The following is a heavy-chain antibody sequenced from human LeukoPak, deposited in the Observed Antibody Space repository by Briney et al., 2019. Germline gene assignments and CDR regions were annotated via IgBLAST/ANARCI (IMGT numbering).Heavy chain of an antibody. CDR1: GGSISSSNW. CDR2: IYHSGST. V-gene: IGHV4-4*02. D-gene: IGHD3-9*01. CDR3: ARAPRVLRYFDWLLYSGGFDY. Sequence: SGTLSLTCAVSGGSISSSNWWRWVRQPPGKGLEWIGEIYHSGSTNYNPSLKSRVTISVDKSKNQFSLKLSSVTAADTAVYYCARAPRVLRYFDWLLYSGGFDYWGQGTLVTVSS. J-gene: IGHJ4*02.